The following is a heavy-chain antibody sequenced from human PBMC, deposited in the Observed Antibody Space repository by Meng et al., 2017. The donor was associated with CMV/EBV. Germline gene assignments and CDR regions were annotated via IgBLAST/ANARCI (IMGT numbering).Heavy chain of an antibody. D-gene: IGHD1-14*01. CDR3: ARVTSRVAGAFDY. CDR2: IYYSGST. CDR1: GGSISSGDYY. Sequence: QVTLPGSGPGLVKPSQTLSLTCTVSGGSISSGDYYWSWIRQPPGKGLEWIGYIYYSGSTYYNPSLKSRVTISVDTSKNQFSLKLSSVTAADTAVYYCARVTSRVAGAFDYWGQGTLVTVSS. J-gene: IGHJ4*02. V-gene: IGHV4-30-4*08.